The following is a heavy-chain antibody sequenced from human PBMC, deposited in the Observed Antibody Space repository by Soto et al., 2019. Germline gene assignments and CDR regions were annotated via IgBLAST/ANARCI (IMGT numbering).Heavy chain of an antibody. CDR3: ARYFTGYSSSWYYSWFDP. V-gene: IGHV1-3*01. Sequence: ASVKVSCKASGYTFTSYAMHWVRQAPGQRLEWMGWINAGNGNTKYSQKFQGRVTITRDTSASTAYMELSSLRSEDTAVYYCARYFTGYSSSWYYSWFDPWGQGTLVTVSS. CDR2: INAGNGNT. CDR1: GYTFTSYA. D-gene: IGHD6-13*01. J-gene: IGHJ5*02.